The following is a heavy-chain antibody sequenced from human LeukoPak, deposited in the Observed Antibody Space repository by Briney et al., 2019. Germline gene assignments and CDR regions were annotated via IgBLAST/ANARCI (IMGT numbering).Heavy chain of an antibody. J-gene: IGHJ4*02. D-gene: IGHD6-19*01. CDR2: INTNTGDT. CDR3: ARIGYSSTFDY. V-gene: IGHV1-2*02. Sequence: GASVKVSCKASGYTFTCYYLHWVRQAPGQGLEWMGWINTNTGDTNYAQKFQGKFTMTRDTSITTVYMELSGLAFDDTAVYFCARIGYSSTFDYWDQGTLVTVSS. CDR1: GYTFTCYY.